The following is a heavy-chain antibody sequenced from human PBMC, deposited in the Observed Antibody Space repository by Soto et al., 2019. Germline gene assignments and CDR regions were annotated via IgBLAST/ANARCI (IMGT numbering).Heavy chain of an antibody. CDR3: AAGGIVGGTFSFDY. Sequence: QMQLVQSGPEVKKPGTSVKVSCKASGFTFTTSAVQWVRQARGQRLEWIGWIVVGSGNTNYAQKFQERVTITRDMXTSTAYLELSSLRSEDTAVYYCAAGGIVGGTFSFDYWGQGTQVTVSS. J-gene: IGHJ4*02. CDR1: GFTFTTSA. V-gene: IGHV1-58*01. D-gene: IGHD1-26*01. CDR2: IVVGSGNT.